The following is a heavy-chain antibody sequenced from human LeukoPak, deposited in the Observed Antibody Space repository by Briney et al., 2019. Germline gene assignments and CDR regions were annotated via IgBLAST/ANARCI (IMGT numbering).Heavy chain of an antibody. CDR2: ISSSGSTI. D-gene: IGHD3-3*01. CDR3: ARGASITIFGVVTAYMDV. J-gene: IGHJ6*03. CDR1: GFTFSDYY. Sequence: GGSLRLSCAASGFTFSDYYMSWIRQAPGKGLEWVSYISSSGSTIYYADSVKGRFTISRDNAKNSLYLQMNSLRAEDTAVYYCARGASITIFGVVTAYMDVWGKGTTVTVSS. V-gene: IGHV3-11*04.